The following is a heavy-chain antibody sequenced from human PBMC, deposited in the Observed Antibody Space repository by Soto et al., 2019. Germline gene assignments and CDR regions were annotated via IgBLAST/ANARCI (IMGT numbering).Heavy chain of an antibody. CDR1: GGSISSSNW. Sequence: QVQLSESGPGLVKPSGTLSLTCAVSGGSISSSNWWSWVRQPPGKGLEWIGEIYHSGSTNYNPSLKSRVTISVDKSKNQLSRKLSSVTAADTAVYYCAREVGGYYYGMDVWGQGTTVTVSS. V-gene: IGHV4-4*02. CDR2: IYHSGST. CDR3: AREVGGYYYGMDV. D-gene: IGHD2-2*01. J-gene: IGHJ6*02.